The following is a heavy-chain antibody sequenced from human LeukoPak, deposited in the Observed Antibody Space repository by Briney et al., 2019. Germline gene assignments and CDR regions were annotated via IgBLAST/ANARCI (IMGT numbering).Heavy chain of an antibody. CDR2: INPNDGGT. Sequence: ASVKVSCKASGYTFTDYYMHWVRQAPGQGLEWMGWINPNDGGTNYAQKFQGRVTLTRATSISTAYMELRTLRSDDTAVYYCAFSLYYDSSPAGAFDIWGQGTMVTVSS. D-gene: IGHD3-22*01. CDR3: AFSLYYDSSPAGAFDI. V-gene: IGHV1-2*02. J-gene: IGHJ3*02. CDR1: GYTFTDYY.